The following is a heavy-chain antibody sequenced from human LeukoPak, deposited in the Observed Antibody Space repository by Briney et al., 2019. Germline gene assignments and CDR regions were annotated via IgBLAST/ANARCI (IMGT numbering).Heavy chain of an antibody. CDR3: ARGFGELSGFDY. J-gene: IGHJ4*02. D-gene: IGHD3-10*01. CDR2: INWNGGST. CDR1: GYTFDDYG. V-gene: IGHV3-20*04. Sequence: GGSLRLSCAASGYTFDDYGMSWVRQAPGKGLEWVSGINWNGGSTGYADSVKGRFTISRDNAKNSLYPQMNSLRAEDTALYYCARGFGELSGFDYWGQGTLVTVSS.